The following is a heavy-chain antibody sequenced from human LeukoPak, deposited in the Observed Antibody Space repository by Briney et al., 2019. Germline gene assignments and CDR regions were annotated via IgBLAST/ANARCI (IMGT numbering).Heavy chain of an antibody. CDR3: ARDAYSGYDWADY. CDR2: ISSSSSYI. D-gene: IGHD5-12*01. CDR1: GFIFSSYS. Sequence: GGSLRLSCAASGFIFSSYSMNWVRQAPGKGLEWVSSISSSSSYIYYADSVRGRFTISRDNAKNSLYLQMNSLRAEDTAVYYCARDAYSGYDWADYWGQGTLVTVSS. V-gene: IGHV3-21*01. J-gene: IGHJ4*02.